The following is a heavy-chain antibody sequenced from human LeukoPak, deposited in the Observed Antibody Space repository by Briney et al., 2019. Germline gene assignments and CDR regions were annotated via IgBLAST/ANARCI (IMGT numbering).Heavy chain of an antibody. CDR3: AREFSGSNYGFPFDY. Sequence: PGGSLRLSCAASGFTFSDYYMSWIRQAPGKGLEWVSYISSSSSTIYYADSVKGRFTISRDNAKNSLYLQMNSLRAEDTAVYYCAREFSGSNYGFPFDYWGQGTLVTVSS. J-gene: IGHJ4*02. CDR2: ISSSSSTI. V-gene: IGHV3-11*04. D-gene: IGHD1-26*01. CDR1: GFTFSDYY.